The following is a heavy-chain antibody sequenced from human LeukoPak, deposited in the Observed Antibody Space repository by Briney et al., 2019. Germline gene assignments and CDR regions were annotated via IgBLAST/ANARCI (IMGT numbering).Heavy chain of an antibody. CDR1: GGSISSYY. J-gene: IGHJ4*02. Sequence: SETLSLTXTVSGGSISSYYWSWIRQPAGKGLEWIGRIYTSGSTNYNPSLKSRVTMSVDTSKNHFSLKLNSVTAADTAVYYCAGGYGSSWSFDHWGQGTLVTVSS. V-gene: IGHV4-4*07. D-gene: IGHD2-2*01. CDR2: IYTSGST. CDR3: AGGYGSSWSFDH.